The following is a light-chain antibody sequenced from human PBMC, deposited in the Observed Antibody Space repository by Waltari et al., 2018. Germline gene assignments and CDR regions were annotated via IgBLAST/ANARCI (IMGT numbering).Light chain of an antibody. CDR3: QQYNNWPRT. J-gene: IGKJ1*01. CDR1: QSVSSN. CDR2: GAS. V-gene: IGKV3-15*01. Sequence: EIVMTQSPATLSVSPGERATPSGRASQSVSSNLALYQQKPGQAPRLLIYGASTRATGIPARFSGSGSETEFTLTISSLQSEDFAVYYCQQYNNWPRTFGQGTKVEIK.